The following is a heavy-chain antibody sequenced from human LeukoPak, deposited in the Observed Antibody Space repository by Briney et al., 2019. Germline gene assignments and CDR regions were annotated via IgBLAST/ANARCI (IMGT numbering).Heavy chain of an antibody. CDR2: INQAGTEK. CDR1: GFTFSSYD. J-gene: IGHJ4*02. CDR3: ARVRGGYYFDF. Sequence: GGSLRLSCAASGFTFSSYDMNWVRQAPGKGLEWVANINQAGTEKYYVDSVKGRFTISRDNAKNSLFLQMNSLRAEDTAVYFCARVRGGYYFDFWGQGTLVTVSS. V-gene: IGHV3-7*04. D-gene: IGHD5-24*01.